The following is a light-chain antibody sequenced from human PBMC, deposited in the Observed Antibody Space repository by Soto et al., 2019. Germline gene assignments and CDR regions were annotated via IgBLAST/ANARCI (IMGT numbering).Light chain of an antibody. V-gene: IGLV2-8*01. CDR2: EVN. CDR1: SSDFGGYNY. J-gene: IGLJ1*01. Sequence: QSVLTQPPSASGSPGQSVAISCTGTSSDFGGYNYVSWYQQHPGKAPKLMIYEVNKRPSGVPDRFSGSKSGNTASLTVSGLQAEDEVDYYCSSYAGSSNVFGTGTKATVL. CDR3: SSYAGSSNV.